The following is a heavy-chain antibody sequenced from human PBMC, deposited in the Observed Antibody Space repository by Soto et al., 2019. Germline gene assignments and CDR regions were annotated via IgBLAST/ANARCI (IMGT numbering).Heavy chain of an antibody. J-gene: IGHJ5*02. CDR2: IRAYNGNT. Sequence: QVQLVQSGAAVKKPGASVKVSCKASGYTFTSYGISWVRPAPGQGLEWMGWIRAYNGNTKYAQKLQGRVTMTTGTSTSTAYMELRSLRSDDTAVYYCARELCSGCWFDPWGQGTLVTVSS. CDR1: GYTFTSYG. D-gene: IGHD2-15*01. CDR3: ARELCSGCWFDP. V-gene: IGHV1-18*01.